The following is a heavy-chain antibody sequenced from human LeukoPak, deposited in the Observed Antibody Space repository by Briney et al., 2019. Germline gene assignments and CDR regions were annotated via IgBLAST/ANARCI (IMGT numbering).Heavy chain of an antibody. Sequence: GASVKVSCKASGGTFSSYAISWVRQAPGQGLEWMGRIIPIFGIANYAQKFQGRVTITADKSTSTAYMELSSLRSEDTAVYYCARGLSGYYTFDYWVRGTLVTVSS. CDR3: ARGLSGYYTFDY. J-gene: IGHJ4*01. CDR1: GGTFSSYA. V-gene: IGHV1-69*04. CDR2: IIPIFGIA. D-gene: IGHD3-22*01.